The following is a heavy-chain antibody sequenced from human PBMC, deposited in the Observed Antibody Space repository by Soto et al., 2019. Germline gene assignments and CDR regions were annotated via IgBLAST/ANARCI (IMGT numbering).Heavy chain of an antibody. D-gene: IGHD5-18*01. CDR1: GWSQSKNGVG. J-gene: IGHJ4*02. CDR3: ARIHYTYANDF. Sequence: VFSPKRENSPTTFTQTCALSGWSQSKNGVGVCRIRQPPGKALECLAAVYWNDDKHYSPFLKTRLTITKDSSKNQVVPTVTNMDPVDTATYYCARIHYTYANDFWGQGTLFTVSS. V-gene: IGHV2-5*01. CDR2: VYWNDDK.